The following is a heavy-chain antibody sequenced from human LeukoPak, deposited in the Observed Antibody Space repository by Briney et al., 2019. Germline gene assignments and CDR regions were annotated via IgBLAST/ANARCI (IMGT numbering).Heavy chain of an antibody. J-gene: IGHJ4*02. CDR1: GGSFSGYY. CDR2: INHSGST. CDR3: ASGGVASFDPFDY. Sequence: SETLSLTCAVYGGSFSGYYWSWIRQPPGKGLEWIGEINHSGSTNYNPSLKSRVTISVDTSKNQFSLKLSSVTAADTAVYYCASGGVASFDPFDYWGQGTLVTVSS. D-gene: IGHD3-10*01. V-gene: IGHV4-34*01.